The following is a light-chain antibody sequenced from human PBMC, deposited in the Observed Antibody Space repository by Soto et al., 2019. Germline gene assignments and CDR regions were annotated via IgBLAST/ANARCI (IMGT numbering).Light chain of an antibody. CDR2: LEGSGSY. Sequence: VLTQSSSASASLGSSVKLTCTLSSGHSSYIIAWHQQQPGKAPRYLMKLEGSGSYNKGSGVPDRFSGSSSGADRYLTISYLQFEDEADYHCETRDSNINWVFGGGTKLTVL. CDR3: ETRDSNINWV. CDR1: SGHSSYI. V-gene: IGLV4-60*02. J-gene: IGLJ3*02.